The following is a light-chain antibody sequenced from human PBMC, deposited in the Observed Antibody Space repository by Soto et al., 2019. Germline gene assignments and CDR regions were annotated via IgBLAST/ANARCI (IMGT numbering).Light chain of an antibody. J-gene: IGLJ3*02. CDR2: GVR. CDR3: SAYTARSTLV. Sequence: QSVLTQPASVSGSAGQSITISCSGTMRDVGAYNLVSWYQQHPGTAPKLIIYGVRNRPSGISSRFPGSRSGNTASLTISGLQPEDEGDYYCSAYTARSTLVFGGGTKLTVL. CDR1: MRDVGAYNL. V-gene: IGLV2-14*01.